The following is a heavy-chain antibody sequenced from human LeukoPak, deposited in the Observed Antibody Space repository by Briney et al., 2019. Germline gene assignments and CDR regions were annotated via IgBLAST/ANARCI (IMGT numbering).Heavy chain of an antibody. CDR3: AREMATIVKDYYYYGMDV. Sequence: ASVKVSCKASGGTFSSYAISWVRQAPGQGLEWMGIINPSGGSTSHAQKFQGRVTMTRDTSTSTVYMELSSLRSEDTAVYYCAREMATIVKDYYYYGMDVWGQGTTVTVSS. J-gene: IGHJ6*02. CDR2: INPSGGST. V-gene: IGHV1-46*01. CDR1: GGTFSSYA. D-gene: IGHD5-24*01.